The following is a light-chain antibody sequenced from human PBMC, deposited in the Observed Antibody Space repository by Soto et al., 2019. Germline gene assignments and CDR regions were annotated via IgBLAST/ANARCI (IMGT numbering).Light chain of an antibody. CDR2: DVS. J-gene: IGLJ3*02. Sequence: QSALTQPASVSGSPGQSITISCTGTSSDVGDYNYVSWYQQHPGKAPKLMIYDVSNRPSGVSNRFSGSKSGNTASLTISGLQAEDEVDYYCSSYTSSSTHWVFGGGTKLTVL. CDR1: SSDVGDYNY. V-gene: IGLV2-14*01. CDR3: SSYTSSSTHWV.